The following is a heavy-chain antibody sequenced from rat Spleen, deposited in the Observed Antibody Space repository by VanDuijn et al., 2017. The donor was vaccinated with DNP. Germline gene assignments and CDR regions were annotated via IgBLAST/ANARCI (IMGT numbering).Heavy chain of an antibody. V-gene: IGHV3-1*01. D-gene: IGHD1-9*01. CDR3: SRWGSYGYNGGFDY. J-gene: IGHJ2*01. Sequence: EVQLQESGPGLVKPSQSLSLTCSVTGYSISSNYWGWIRKFPGSKMEWMGYISYSGGTRYNPSLKSRISITRDTSENQFFLHLNSVTTEDTATYYCSRWGSYGYNGGFDYWGQGVLVTVSS. CDR1: GYSISSNY. CDR2: ISYSGGT.